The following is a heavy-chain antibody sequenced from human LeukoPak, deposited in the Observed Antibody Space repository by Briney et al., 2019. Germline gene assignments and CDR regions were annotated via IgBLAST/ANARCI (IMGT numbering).Heavy chain of an antibody. J-gene: IGHJ4*02. Sequence: GGSLRLSCEASGFTLGAYTMHWVRQAPGKGLEWVAVIWSDTTNKYYADSVKGRFTISRDNSKNTLYLQMSSLRAEDTAMYYCARDRLTTVTTFHFDYWGQGTLVTVSS. D-gene: IGHD4-17*01. CDR2: IWSDTTNK. CDR3: ARDRLTTVTTFHFDY. CDR1: GFTLGAYT. V-gene: IGHV3-33*01.